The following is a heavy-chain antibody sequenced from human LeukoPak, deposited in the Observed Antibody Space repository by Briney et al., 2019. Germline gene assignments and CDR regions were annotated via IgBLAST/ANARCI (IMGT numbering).Heavy chain of an antibody. J-gene: IGHJ4*02. CDR1: GFTFSSHE. Sequence: GGSLRLSCAASGFTFSSHEMNWVRQAPGKGLEWVSHISGSGATIYYTDSVKGRFTISRDNAKNSLYLQMTSLRAEDTAVYYCVRDPGVTGTSFWGQGTLVTVSS. D-gene: IGHD1-20*01. CDR3: VRDPGVTGTSF. V-gene: IGHV3-48*03. CDR2: ISGSGATI.